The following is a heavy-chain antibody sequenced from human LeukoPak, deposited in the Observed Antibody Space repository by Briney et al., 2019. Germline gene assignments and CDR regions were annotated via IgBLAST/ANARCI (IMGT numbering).Heavy chain of an antibody. CDR3: ARDSLYSYGYYY. J-gene: IGHJ4*02. V-gene: IGHV4-39*02. CDR2: IYSGDIT. CDR1: GASINSETYY. Sequence: SETLSLTCTVSGASINSETYYWGWIRQSPGKGLEWIGTIYSGDITYYTPSLKSRATMSVDTSKNHFSLRLSSVTAADTAVYYCARDSLYSYGYYYWGQGTLVTVSS. D-gene: IGHD5-18*01.